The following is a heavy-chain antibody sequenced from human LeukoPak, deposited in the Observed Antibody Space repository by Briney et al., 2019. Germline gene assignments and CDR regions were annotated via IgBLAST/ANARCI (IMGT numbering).Heavy chain of an antibody. CDR3: ARIVATYFDY. CDR2: ISAYNGNT. D-gene: IGHD5-12*01. Sequence: ASVKVSCKASGGTFSSYAISWVRQAPGQGLEWMGWISAYNGNTNYAQKLQGRVTMTTDTSTSTAYMELRSLRSDDTAVYYCARIVATYFDYWGQGTLVTVSS. J-gene: IGHJ4*02. CDR1: GGTFSSYA. V-gene: IGHV1-18*01.